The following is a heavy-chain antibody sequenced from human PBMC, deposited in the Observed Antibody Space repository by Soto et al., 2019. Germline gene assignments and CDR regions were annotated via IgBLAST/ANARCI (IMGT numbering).Heavy chain of an antibody. Sequence: SETLSLTCAVYGGSFSGYYWSWIRQPPGKGLEWIGEINHSGSTNYNPSLKSRVTISVDTSKNQFSLKLSSVTAADTAVYYCARGGIAAASGGMDVWGQGTTVTVSS. D-gene: IGHD6-13*01. CDR3: ARGGIAAASGGMDV. J-gene: IGHJ6*02. CDR1: GGSFSGYY. CDR2: INHSGST. V-gene: IGHV4-34*01.